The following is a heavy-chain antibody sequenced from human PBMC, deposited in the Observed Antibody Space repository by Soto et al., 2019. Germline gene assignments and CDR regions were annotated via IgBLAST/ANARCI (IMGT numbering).Heavy chain of an antibody. CDR1: GGSFSGYY. D-gene: IGHD5-18*01. V-gene: IGHV4-34*01. CDR3: AREIQGVSVDY. J-gene: IGHJ4*02. Sequence: QVQLQQWGAGLLKPSETLSLTCAVYGGSFSGYYWSWIRQPPGKGLEWLGEINHSGSTNYNPSLKSRVTISVDTSKNQFSLKLSSVTAADTAVYYCAREIQGVSVDYWGQGTLVTVSS. CDR2: INHSGST.